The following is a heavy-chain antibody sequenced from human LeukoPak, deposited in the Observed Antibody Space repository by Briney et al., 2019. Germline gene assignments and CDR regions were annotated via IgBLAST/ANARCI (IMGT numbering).Heavy chain of an antibody. CDR2: ISYDGSNK. CDR1: GFTFSSYG. Sequence: PGRSLRLSCAASGFTFSSYGMHWVRQAPGKGLEWVAVISYDGSNKNYADSVKGRFTISRDNSKNTLYLQMNSLRAEDTAVYYCAKDGGQWLLDYWGQGTLVTVSS. CDR3: AKDGGQWLLDY. J-gene: IGHJ4*02. D-gene: IGHD5-24*01. V-gene: IGHV3-30*18.